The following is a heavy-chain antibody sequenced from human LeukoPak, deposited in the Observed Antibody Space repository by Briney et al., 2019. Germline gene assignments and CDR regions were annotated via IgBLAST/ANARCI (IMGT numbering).Heavy chain of an antibody. CDR2: FDPEDGET. D-gene: IGHD1-7*01. CDR3: AISRYNWNYGTVSPEYYFDY. Sequence: GASVKVSCKVSGYTLTELSMHWVRQAPGKGLEWMGGFDPEDGETIYAQKFQGRDTMTEDTSTDTAYMELSSLRSEDTAVYYCAISRYNWNYGTVSPEYYFDYWGQGTLVTVSS. J-gene: IGHJ4*02. V-gene: IGHV1-24*01. CDR1: GYTLTELS.